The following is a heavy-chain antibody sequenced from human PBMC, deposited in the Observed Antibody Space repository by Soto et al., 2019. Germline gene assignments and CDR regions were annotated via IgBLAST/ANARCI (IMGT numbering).Heavy chain of an antibody. J-gene: IGHJ4*01. CDR3: EKDMGPWVETFDY. D-gene: IGHD2-21*02. CDR2: ISAGGGGT. V-gene: IGHV3-23*01. CDR1: GGSFTSNN. Sequence: ETLSLTCAVSGGSFTSNNWWTWVRQPPGQGLEWVSGISAGGGGTYYADSVKGRFTISRDISKNTVYLQMNGLRVEDTAVYYCEKDMGPWVETFDYWGHGTLVTVSS.